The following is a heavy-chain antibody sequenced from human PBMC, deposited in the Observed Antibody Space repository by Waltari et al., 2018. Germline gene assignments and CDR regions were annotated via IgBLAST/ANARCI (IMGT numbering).Heavy chain of an antibody. J-gene: IGHJ4*02. CDR2: FSRDGVTT. CDR1: GFTFSSFS. V-gene: IGHV3-64*01. D-gene: IGHD6-19*01. Sequence: EVQMVESGGGLVQPGGSLSLACDASGFTFSSFSMHWVRQAPGKGLEYVSAFSRDGVTTYYANSVKGRFTISRDNSKNTLYLQMGSLRAEDMAVYYCARIDGSGWYGSWGQGTLVTVSS. CDR3: ARIDGSGWYGS.